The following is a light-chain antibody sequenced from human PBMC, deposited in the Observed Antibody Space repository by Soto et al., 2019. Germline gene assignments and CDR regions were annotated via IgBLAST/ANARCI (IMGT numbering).Light chain of an antibody. J-gene: IGLJ1*01. CDR3: SSYRISGTPCV. CDR2: EVS. V-gene: IGLV2-14*01. CDR1: SSDVGGYNY. Sequence: QSALTQPASVSGSPGQSVNISCTGTSSDVGGYNYVSWYQQHPDKAPKLMIYEVSNRPSGISNRFSGSKSGNTASLTISGLQADDEADYYCSSYRISGTPCVFGTGTKLTVL.